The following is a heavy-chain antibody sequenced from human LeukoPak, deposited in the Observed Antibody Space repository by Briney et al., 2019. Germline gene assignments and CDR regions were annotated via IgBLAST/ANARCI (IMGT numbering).Heavy chain of an antibody. D-gene: IGHD3-22*01. CDR1: GGSFSGYY. Sequence: PSETLSLTCTVYGGSFSGYYWSWIRQSPGKGLEWIGEINHSGSTNYNPSLKSRVTISVDTSKNQFSLKLSSVTAADTAVYYCARRATYYYDSSGYYETYYFDYWGQGTLVTVSS. J-gene: IGHJ4*02. CDR2: INHSGST. V-gene: IGHV4-34*01. CDR3: ARRATYYYDSSGYYETYYFDY.